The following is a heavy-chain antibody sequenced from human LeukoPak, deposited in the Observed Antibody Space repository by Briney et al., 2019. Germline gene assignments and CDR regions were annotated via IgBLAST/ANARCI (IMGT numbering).Heavy chain of an antibody. CDR1: RYTFTDYY. CDR2: INPNSGGT. D-gene: IGHD6-13*01. V-gene: IGHV1-2*02. Sequence: ASVKVSCKASRYTFTDYYMHWVRQAPGQGLEWMGWINPNSGGTNYAQKFQGRVTMTGDTSISTAYMELSRLRSDDTAVFYCAREEVIAAAGPTLDYWGQGALVTVSS. CDR3: AREEVIAAAGPTLDY. J-gene: IGHJ4*02.